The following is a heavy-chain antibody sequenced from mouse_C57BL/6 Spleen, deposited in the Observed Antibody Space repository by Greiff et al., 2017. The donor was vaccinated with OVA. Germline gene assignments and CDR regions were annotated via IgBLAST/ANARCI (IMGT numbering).Heavy chain of an antibody. Sequence: VQLQQPGTELVKPGASVKLSCKASGFTFTSYWMHWVKQRPGKGLEWIGNINPSYGGTNYYEKFKSKATLTVDKSYSTVYMQRSSLTSEDTAVYYCARKDYGSSWFAYWGQGTLVTVSA. CDR3: ARKDYGSSWFAY. CDR1: GFTFTSYW. CDR2: INPSYGGT. V-gene: IGHV1-53*01. D-gene: IGHD1-1*01. J-gene: IGHJ3*01.